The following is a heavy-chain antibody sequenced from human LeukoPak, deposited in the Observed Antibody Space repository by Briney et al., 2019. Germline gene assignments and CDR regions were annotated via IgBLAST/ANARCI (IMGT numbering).Heavy chain of an antibody. CDR1: GFAFSNYW. J-gene: IGHJ4*02. D-gene: IGHD1-26*01. CDR2: IKKDGSEK. V-gene: IGHV3-7*05. CDR3: ARGRLWVMGATTYYDY. Sequence: GGSLRLSCAASGFAFSNYWMSWVRQAPGKGLEWVANIKKDGSEKYYVDSVKGRFTISRDNAKNSLYLQMNSLRAEDTAVYYCARGRLWVMGATTYYDYWGQGTLVTVSS.